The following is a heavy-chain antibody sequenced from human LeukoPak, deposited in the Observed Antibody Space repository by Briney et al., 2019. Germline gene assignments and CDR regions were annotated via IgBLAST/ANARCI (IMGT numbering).Heavy chain of an antibody. D-gene: IGHD6-19*01. Sequence: PGRSLRLSCAASGFTFDDYAMHWVRQAPGKGLEWVSGISWNSGSIGYADSVKGRFTISRDNAKNSLYLQMNSLRAEDTALYYCAKDSPWSSSAWYYFDYWGQGTLVTVSS. CDR2: ISWNSGSI. CDR3: AKDSPWSSSAWYYFDY. J-gene: IGHJ4*02. V-gene: IGHV3-9*01. CDR1: GFTFDDYA.